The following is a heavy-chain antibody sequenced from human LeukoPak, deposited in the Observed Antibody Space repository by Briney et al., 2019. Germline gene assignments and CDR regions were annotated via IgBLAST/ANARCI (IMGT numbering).Heavy chain of an antibody. CDR3: ASSGSMVQGVIIPLDAFDI. CDR2: IYTSGST. D-gene: IGHD3-10*01. Sequence: SETLSLTCTVSGGSISSYYWSWIRQPAGKGLGWIGRIYTSGSTNYNPSLKSRVTMSVDTSKNQFSLKLSSVTAADTAVYYCASSGSMVQGVIIPLDAFDIWGQGTMVTVSS. V-gene: IGHV4-4*07. J-gene: IGHJ3*02. CDR1: GGSISSYY.